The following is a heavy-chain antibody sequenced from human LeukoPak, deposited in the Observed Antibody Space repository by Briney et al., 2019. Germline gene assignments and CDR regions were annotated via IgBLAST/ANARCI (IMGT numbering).Heavy chain of an antibody. CDR2: ISAYNGNT. V-gene: IGHV1-18*01. CDR1: GYTFTSYG. CDR3: ARDRMVRGVHKMGLGY. J-gene: IGHJ4*02. Sequence: EASVKVSCTASGYTFTSYGISWVRQAPGQGLEWMGWISAYNGNTNYAQKLQGRVTMTTDTSTSTAYMELRSLRSDDTAVYYCARDRMVRGVHKMGLGYWGQGTLVTVSS. D-gene: IGHD3-10*01.